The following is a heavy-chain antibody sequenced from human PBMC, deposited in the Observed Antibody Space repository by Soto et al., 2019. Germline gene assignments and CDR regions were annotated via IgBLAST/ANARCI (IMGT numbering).Heavy chain of an antibody. CDR1: GYTFTSYG. D-gene: IGHD3-22*01. CDR3: ARDWSRYYDSSGLMWFY. J-gene: IGHJ4*02. Sequence: ASVKVSCKASGYTFTSYGISWVRQAPGQGLEWVGWISAHNGDTRYAQNLQGRITMTTDTFTNTAYMELTSLTSDDTAVYYCARDWSRYYDSSGLMWFYWGQGTQVTVSS. V-gene: IGHV1-18*01. CDR2: ISAHNGDT.